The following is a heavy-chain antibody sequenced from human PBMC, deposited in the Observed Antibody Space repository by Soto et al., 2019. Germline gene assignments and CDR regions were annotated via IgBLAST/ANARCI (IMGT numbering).Heavy chain of an antibody. D-gene: IGHD5-12*01. V-gene: IGHV3-33*01. CDR3: ARDQPGDIVATALMGYYYYGMDV. CDR2: IWYDGSNK. J-gene: IGHJ6*02. CDR1: GFTFSSYG. Sequence: GGSLRLSCAASGFTFSSYGMHWVRQAPGKGLEWVAVIWYDGSNKYYADSVKGRFTISRDNSKNTLYLQMNSLRAEDTAVYYCARDQPGDIVATALMGYYYYGMDVWGQGTTVTVSS.